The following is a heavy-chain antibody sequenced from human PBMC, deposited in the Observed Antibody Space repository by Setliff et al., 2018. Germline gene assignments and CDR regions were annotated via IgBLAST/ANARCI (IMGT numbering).Heavy chain of an antibody. V-gene: IGHV4-39*01. CDR3: ARQVEMATIAFNV. Sequence: SETLSLTCTVSGGSISSSSYYWGWIRQPPGKGLEWIGSIYYSGSIYYNPSLKSRVTLFVDTSKDQFSLRLTSMTAADTAVYYCARQVEMATIAFNVWGQGTMVTVSS. CDR1: GGSISSSSYY. D-gene: IGHD5-12*01. J-gene: IGHJ3*01. CDR2: IYYSGSI.